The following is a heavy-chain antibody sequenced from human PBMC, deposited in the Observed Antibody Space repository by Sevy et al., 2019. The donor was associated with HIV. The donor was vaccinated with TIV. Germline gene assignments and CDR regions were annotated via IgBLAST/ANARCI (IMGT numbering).Heavy chain of an antibody. V-gene: IGHV3-15*01. D-gene: IGHD1-26*01. CDR1: GFTFSKAW. J-gene: IGHJ4*02. CDR2: IKSKSDGETR. CDR3: AAGVGASDFDY. Sequence: GGSLRLSCVASGFTFSKAWMSWVRQAPGKGLEWVGRIKSKSDGETRDLAAPGKGRIIISSDDSKTTLYLQISNLKNEDTGVYFCAAGVGASDFDYWGQGTLVTVSS.